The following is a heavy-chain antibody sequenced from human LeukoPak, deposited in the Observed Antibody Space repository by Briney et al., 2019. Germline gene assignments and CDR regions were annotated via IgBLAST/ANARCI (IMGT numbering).Heavy chain of an antibody. D-gene: IGHD6-19*01. J-gene: IGHJ4*02. CDR1: GFTLSSYW. Sequence: GGSLRLSCAASGFTLSSYWMHWVRQAPGKGLVWVSRINTDGSSTTYADSVKGRFTFSRDNAKNTLILQMNSLRTEDTAVYYCARGEYGSAWPNIDYWGQGTLVTVSS. CDR2: INTDGSST. V-gene: IGHV3-74*01. CDR3: ARGEYGSAWPNIDY.